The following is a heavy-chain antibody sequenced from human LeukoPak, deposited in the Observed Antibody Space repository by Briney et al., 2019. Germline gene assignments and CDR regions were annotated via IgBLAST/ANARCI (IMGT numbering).Heavy chain of an antibody. CDR1: GFSLSSYG. D-gene: IGHD1-1*01. V-gene: IGHV3-30*04. CDR2: ISYDGSSQ. CDR3: AKVIMRNDVVLDY. Sequence: GRSLRLSCAASGFSLSSYGMHWVRQAPGKGLEWVAGISYDGSSQKYADSVKSRFTVSRDNFKSTLSLQMNSLRPEDTAVYYCAKVIMRNDVVLDYWGQGTLVTVSS. J-gene: IGHJ4*02.